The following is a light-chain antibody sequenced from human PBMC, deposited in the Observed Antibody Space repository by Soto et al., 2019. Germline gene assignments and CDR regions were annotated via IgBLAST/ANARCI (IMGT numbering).Light chain of an antibody. Sequence: EIVLTQSPATLSLSPGERATLSCRASQSVNSYLAWYQQKPGQAPRILIYDASNRATGIPARFSGSGSGTDFSLTISSLEPEDSAVYYCQQHSTWPTFGQGTKLEIK. CDR3: QQHSTWPT. V-gene: IGKV3-11*01. CDR1: QSVNSY. CDR2: DAS. J-gene: IGKJ2*01.